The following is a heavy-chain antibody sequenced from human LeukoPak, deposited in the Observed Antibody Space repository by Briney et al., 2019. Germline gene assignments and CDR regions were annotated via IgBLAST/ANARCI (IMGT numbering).Heavy chain of an antibody. Sequence: GGSLRLSCAASGFTFSSYSMNWVRQAPGEGLEWVSYISSSGSTIYYADSVKGRFTISRDNAKNSLYLQMNSLRAEDTAVYYCARGYSSGWYGPPNWFDPWGQGTLVTVSS. CDR1: GFTFSSYS. CDR3: ARGYSSGWYGPPNWFDP. CDR2: ISSSGSTI. V-gene: IGHV3-48*04. D-gene: IGHD6-19*01. J-gene: IGHJ5*02.